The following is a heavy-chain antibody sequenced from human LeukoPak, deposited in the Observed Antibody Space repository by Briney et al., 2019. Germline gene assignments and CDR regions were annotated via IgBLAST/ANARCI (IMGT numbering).Heavy chain of an antibody. Sequence: TGGSLRLSCAASGFTVSRNYMSWVRQAPGKGLEWVSVIYGGGRTYYADSVKGRFIISRDNSKNTLYLQMNSLRSDDTAVYYCARGYRNWNDKVLAYWGQGTLVTVSS. D-gene: IGHD1-1*01. CDR2: IYGGGRT. V-gene: IGHV3-53*05. CDR3: ARGYRNWNDKVLAY. J-gene: IGHJ4*02. CDR1: GFTVSRNY.